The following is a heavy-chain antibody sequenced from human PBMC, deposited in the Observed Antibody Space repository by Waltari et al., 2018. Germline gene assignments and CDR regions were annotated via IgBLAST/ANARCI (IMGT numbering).Heavy chain of an antibody. CDR3: ALTSAGTGYFDY. J-gene: IGHJ4*02. Sequence: QITLKESGPTLVKPTQTLTLTCTFSGFSLSTSGVGVGWIRQPPGKALEWLARIDWKDEQRYSPSVEGRLTITTEPSNNLVVLTMPNMDPVDTAVYYCALTSAGTGYFDYWGQGTLVTVSS. D-gene: IGHD6-13*01. V-gene: IGHV2-5*01. CDR1: GFSLSTSGVG. CDR2: IDWKDEQ.